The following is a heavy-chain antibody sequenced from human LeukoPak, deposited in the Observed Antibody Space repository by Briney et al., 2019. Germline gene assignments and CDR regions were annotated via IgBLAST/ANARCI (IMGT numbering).Heavy chain of an antibody. J-gene: IGHJ6*02. Sequence: GSLRLSCAASGFTVSSNYMSWVRQAPGKGLEWVSVIYSGGSTYYADSVKGRFTISRDNSKNTLYLQMNSLRAEDTAVYYCAKVNYYGSGPMDVWGQGTTVTVSS. CDR1: GFTVSSNY. CDR3: AKVNYYGSGPMDV. CDR2: IYSGGST. V-gene: IGHV3-53*01. D-gene: IGHD3-10*01.